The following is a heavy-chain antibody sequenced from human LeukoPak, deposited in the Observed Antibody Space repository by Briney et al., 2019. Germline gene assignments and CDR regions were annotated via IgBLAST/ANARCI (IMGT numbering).Heavy chain of an antibody. CDR2: FYYTGST. J-gene: IGHJ4*02. CDR1: GGSVSRDY. V-gene: IGHV4-59*02. Sequence: SETLSLTCTVSGGSVSRDYWSWIRQPPGKGLEWIGYFYYTGSTNYNPSLWSRVTISIDMSKNQFSLTLNSVTAADTAVYYCARGPRDYFDYWGQGTLVTVSS. CDR3: ARGPRDYFDY.